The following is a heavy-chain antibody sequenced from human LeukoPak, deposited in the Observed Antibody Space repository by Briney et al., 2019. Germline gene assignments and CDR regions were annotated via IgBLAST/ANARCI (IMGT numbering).Heavy chain of an antibody. J-gene: IGHJ6*03. CDR3: ARLPEFHTGHSYYYMDV. Sequence: SETLSLTCTVSGGYISSYYWGWIRQPPGKGLEWIGSIYYSGSTYYNPSLKSRVTISVDTSKNQFSLKLRSVTAADTAIYYCARLPEFHTGHSYYYMDVWSKGTTVTISS. CDR2: IYYSGST. CDR1: GGYISSYY. V-gene: IGHV4-39*01. D-gene: IGHD1-14*01.